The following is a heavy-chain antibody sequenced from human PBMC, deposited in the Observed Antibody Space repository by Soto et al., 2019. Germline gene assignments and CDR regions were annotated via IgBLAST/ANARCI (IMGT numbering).Heavy chain of an antibody. J-gene: IGHJ4*02. Sequence: QLQLQESGPGLVKPSETLSLTCTVSGGSISSSSYYWGWIRQPPGKGLEWIGSIYYSGSTYYNPSPKSRVTISVDTSKNQFSLKLSSVTAADTAVYYCAKGGFSSPLGNWGQGTLVTVSS. D-gene: IGHD6-6*01. CDR1: GGSISSSSYY. CDR3: AKGGFSSPLGN. CDR2: IYYSGST. V-gene: IGHV4-39*01.